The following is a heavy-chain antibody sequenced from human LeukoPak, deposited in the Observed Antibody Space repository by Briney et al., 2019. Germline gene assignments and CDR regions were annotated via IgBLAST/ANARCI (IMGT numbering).Heavy chain of an antibody. D-gene: IGHD3-3*01. CDR3: ARVRSGGDYYYYYMDV. CDR2: IYHSGGT. CDR1: DGSISSSNW. Sequence: SETLSLTCAISDGSISSSNWWSWVRQPPRKGLEWIGEIYHSGGTNYNPSLESRVTISVDKSKNQFSLKLSSVTAADTAVYYCARVRSGGDYYYYYMDVWGKGTTVTVSS. J-gene: IGHJ6*03. V-gene: IGHV4-4*02.